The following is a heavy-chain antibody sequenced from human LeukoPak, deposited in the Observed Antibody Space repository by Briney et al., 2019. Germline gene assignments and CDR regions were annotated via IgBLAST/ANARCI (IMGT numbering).Heavy chain of an antibody. Sequence: AETLSLTCAVSGGSSSSSNWWSWVRQLPGKGLEWIGEIYHSGSTNSNPSLKSRVPISVDKSKNQFSLKLSSVTAADTAVYYCARELAAAGYRKFDYWGRGTLVTVSS. J-gene: IGHJ4*02. D-gene: IGHD6-13*01. CDR1: GGSSSSSNW. CDR2: IYHSGST. CDR3: ARELAAAGYRKFDY. V-gene: IGHV4-4*02.